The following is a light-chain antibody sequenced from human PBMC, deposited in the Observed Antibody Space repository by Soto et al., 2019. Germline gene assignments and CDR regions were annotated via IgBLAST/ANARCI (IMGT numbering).Light chain of an antibody. CDR2: KVS. Sequence: DIVVTQTPLSLSVTPGQPAPISCRSSQGLVYSDGNTYLNWFLQRPGQSPRRLIYKVSNRDSGVPDRFSGSGSGTDFALKISRVEAEDVGVYYCMQGTHWPITFGQGTRLEIK. CDR3: MQGTHWPIT. CDR1: QGLVYSDGNTY. J-gene: IGKJ5*01. V-gene: IGKV2-30*01.